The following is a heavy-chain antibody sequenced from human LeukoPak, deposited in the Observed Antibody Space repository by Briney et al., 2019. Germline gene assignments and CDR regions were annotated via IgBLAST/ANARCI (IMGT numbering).Heavy chain of an antibody. CDR3: THDYGDRGGFDY. Sequence: AGRSLRLSCAASGFTFSSYAMHWVRQAPGKGLEWVAVISYDGSNKYYADSVKGRFTISRDNSKNTLYLRMNSLKTEDTAVYYCTHDYGDRGGFDYWGQGTLVTVSS. D-gene: IGHD4-17*01. CDR2: ISYDGSNK. V-gene: IGHV3-30-3*01. J-gene: IGHJ4*02. CDR1: GFTFSSYA.